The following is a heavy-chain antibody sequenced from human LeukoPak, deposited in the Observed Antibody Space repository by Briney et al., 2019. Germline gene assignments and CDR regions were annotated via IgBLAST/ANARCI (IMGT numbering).Heavy chain of an antibody. CDR2: ISPHDSDT. CDR3: ARRCDSGGYRFWFDP. Sequence: GESLKISCKGTGYSFTNYWIGWVRQMPGKGLDWMGMISPHDSDTRYSPSFQGQVTISADKSITTAYLQWSSLKASETAIYYCARRCDSGGYRFWFDPWGQGTLVTVSS. D-gene: IGHD3-16*02. CDR1: GYSFTNYW. V-gene: IGHV5-51*01. J-gene: IGHJ5*02.